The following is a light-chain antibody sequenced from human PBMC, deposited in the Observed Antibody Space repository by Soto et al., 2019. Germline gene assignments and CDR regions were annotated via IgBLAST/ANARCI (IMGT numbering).Light chain of an antibody. Sequence: QSVLTQPPSVSAAPGQKVTIPCSGSNSNIGRNYVSWYQQLPGTAPKLLIYDNHERPSGIPDRFSGSKSGTSASLGITGLQTGDEADYYCATWDSSLRTGVFGGGTQLTVL. CDR2: DNH. CDR3: ATWDSSLRTGV. V-gene: IGLV1-51*01. J-gene: IGLJ3*02. CDR1: NSNIGRNY.